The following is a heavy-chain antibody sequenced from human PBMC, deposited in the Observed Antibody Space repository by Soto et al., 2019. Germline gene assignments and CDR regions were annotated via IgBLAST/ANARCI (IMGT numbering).Heavy chain of an antibody. D-gene: IGHD3-3*01. CDR2: MNPNSGNT. CDR1: GYTFTSYD. CDR3: ARPPLYDSWSGYLQGTYYYYGMDV. Sequence: ASVKVSCKASGYTFTSYDINWVRQATGQGLEWMGWMNPNSGNTGYAQKFQGRVTMTRNTSISTAYMELSSLRSEDTAVYYCARPPLYDSWSGYLQGTYYYYGMDVWGQGTTVTVSS. J-gene: IGHJ6*02. V-gene: IGHV1-8*01.